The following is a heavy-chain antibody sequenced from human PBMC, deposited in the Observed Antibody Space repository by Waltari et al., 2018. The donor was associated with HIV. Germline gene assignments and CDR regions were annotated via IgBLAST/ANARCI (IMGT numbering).Heavy chain of an antibody. CDR1: GLRVSSYW. V-gene: IGHV3-74*01. D-gene: IGHD3-10*01. Sequence: EVQLVQSGGGLIKPGGFLRLSCAASGLRVSSYWMHWVRQTPGKGLVWVSRINIDGSRIDYADSVRGRFTISRDSAKNTLSLQMNSLTEEDTAVYYCSRDTFGEYDYWGQGTLVTVSS. J-gene: IGHJ4*02. CDR2: INIDGSRI. CDR3: SRDTFGEYDY.